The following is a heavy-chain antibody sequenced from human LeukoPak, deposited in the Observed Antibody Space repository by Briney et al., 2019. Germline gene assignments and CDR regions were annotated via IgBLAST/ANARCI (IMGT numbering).Heavy chain of an antibody. Sequence: GASVKVSCKASGYTFTGYYMHWVRQAPGQGLEWMGRINPNSGGTNYAQKFQGRVTMTRDTSISTAYMELSRLRSDDTAVYYCARGVTLTRSVSDYWGQGTLVTVSS. CDR3: ARGVTLTRSVSDY. J-gene: IGHJ4*02. CDR2: INPNSGGT. CDR1: GYTFTGYY. D-gene: IGHD2-21*02. V-gene: IGHV1-2*06.